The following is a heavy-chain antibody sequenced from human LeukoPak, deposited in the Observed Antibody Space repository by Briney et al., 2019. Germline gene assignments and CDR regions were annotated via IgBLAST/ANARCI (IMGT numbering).Heavy chain of an antibody. CDR2: IYYSGST. Sequence: SETLSLTCTVSGGSISSSSYYWGWIRQPPGKGLEWIGSIYYSGSTYYNPSLKSRVTISVDTSKNQFSLKLSSVTAADTAAYYCARAPFIQSGYGGSFDYWGQGTLVTVSS. V-gene: IGHV4-39*07. D-gene: IGHD5-12*01. CDR1: GGSISSSSYY. CDR3: ARAPFIQSGYGGSFDY. J-gene: IGHJ4*02.